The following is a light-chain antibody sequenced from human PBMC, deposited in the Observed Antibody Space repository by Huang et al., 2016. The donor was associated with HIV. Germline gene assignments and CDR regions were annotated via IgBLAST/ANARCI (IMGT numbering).Light chain of an antibody. CDR3: MQALQTPMYT. V-gene: IGKV2-28*01. J-gene: IGKJ2*01. CDR2: LAS. CDR1: QILLHSNGYSY. Sequence: VMTQSPLSLPVTPGEPASISCRSSQILLHSNGYSYLDWYLQKPGQSPQLLIYLASTRAAGVPDRFSGSGSGTDFTLKINRVEAEDVGVYYCMQALQTPMYTFGQGTKLEIK.